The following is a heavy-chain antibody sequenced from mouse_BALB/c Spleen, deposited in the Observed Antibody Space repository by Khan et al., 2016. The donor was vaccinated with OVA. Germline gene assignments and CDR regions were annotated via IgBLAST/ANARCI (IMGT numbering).Heavy chain of an antibody. CDR1: GFSLSRYN. CDR2: IWGGGGT. D-gene: IGHD2-14*01. V-gene: IGHV2-6-4*01. J-gene: IGHJ4*01. Sequence: QVQLKESGPGLVAPSQSLSITCTVSGFSLSRYNIHWVRQPPGKGLEWLGMIWGGGGTDYNSTLKIRLSISKDNSKSQVFLKMNSLQTDDTAMYYCARAYYRYDGSYAMDYWGQGPSVTVSS. CDR3: ARAYYRYDGSYAMDY.